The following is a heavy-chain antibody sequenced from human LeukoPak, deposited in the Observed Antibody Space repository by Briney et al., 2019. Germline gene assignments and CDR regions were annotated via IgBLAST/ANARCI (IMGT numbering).Heavy chain of an antibody. J-gene: IGHJ4*02. CDR1: GYSVSSAYY. V-gene: IGHV4-38-2*02. CDR3: ASCSVSLFGVVIAPFDS. D-gene: IGHD3-3*01. CDR2: NYHSGST. Sequence: SETLSLTCTVSGYSVSSAYYWGWIRQPPGKGLEWIGNNYHSGSTYYNPSVKSRVTISVDTSKNIFSLKLTICTAPGTGLYYCASCSVSLFGVVIAPFDSWGQGTLVSVSS.